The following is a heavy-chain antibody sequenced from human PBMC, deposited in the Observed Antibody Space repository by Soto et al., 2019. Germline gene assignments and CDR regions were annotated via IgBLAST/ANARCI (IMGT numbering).Heavy chain of an antibody. CDR3: ARAIWYCSGGSCSSDAFDI. CDR2: IYHSGST. Sequence: QVQLQESGPGLVKPSGTLSLTCAVSGGSISSSNWWSWVRQPPGKGLEWIGEIYHSGSTNYNPSLKRRVTISVDKSKTQVSLTLSSVTGSDTAVYYCARAIWYCSGGSCSSDAFDIWGQGTMVTVSS. CDR1: GGSISSSNW. V-gene: IGHV4-4*02. D-gene: IGHD2-15*01. J-gene: IGHJ3*02.